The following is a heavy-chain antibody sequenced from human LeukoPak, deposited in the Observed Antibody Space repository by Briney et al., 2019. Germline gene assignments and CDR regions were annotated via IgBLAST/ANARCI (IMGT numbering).Heavy chain of an antibody. CDR3: ARWDDSAWGFGN. CDR2: ISHSGTT. J-gene: IGHJ4*02. CDR1: GGSISSYS. D-gene: IGHD6-19*01. V-gene: IGHV4-59*08. Sequence: SETLSLTCIVSGGSISSYSWNWIRQSPGKGLEWVGYISHSGTTSYNPSLKSRVTISVDTSKNQLSLKLRSVTAADTAVYYCARWDDSAWGFGNWGPGTLVTVSS.